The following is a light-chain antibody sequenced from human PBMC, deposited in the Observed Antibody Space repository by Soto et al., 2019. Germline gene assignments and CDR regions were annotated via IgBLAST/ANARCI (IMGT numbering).Light chain of an antibody. CDR1: SRDVAGYSY. J-gene: IGLJ1*01. V-gene: IGLV2-11*01. Sequence: QSALTQPRSVSGSPGQSVTISCTGTSRDVAGYSYVSWFQQHPGKAPQLMIYDVTKRPSGVPDRFSGSKSGNTASLTISGLQAEDEAEYYCCSYAGTYSYVFGSGTKVTVL. CDR3: CSYAGTYSYV. CDR2: DVT.